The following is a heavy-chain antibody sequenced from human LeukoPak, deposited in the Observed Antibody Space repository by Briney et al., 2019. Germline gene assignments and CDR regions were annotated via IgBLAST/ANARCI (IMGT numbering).Heavy chain of an antibody. Sequence: SQTLSLXCAXXGXXXSXXSXXXXXXXXXXXRXXEXLGRTYYRSXWYNDYAVSVKXRITFNPDTSKNHFSLQLNSVTPEDTAVYYCARSLAGPLDYWGQGTLVTVSS. CDR2: TYYRSXWYN. V-gene: IGHV6-1*01. D-gene: IGHD7-27*01. CDR3: ARSLAGPLDY. CDR1: GXXXSXXSXX. J-gene: IGHJ4*02.